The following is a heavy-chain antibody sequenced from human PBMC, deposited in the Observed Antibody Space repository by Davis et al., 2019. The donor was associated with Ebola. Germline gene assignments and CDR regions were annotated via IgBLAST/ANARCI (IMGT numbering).Heavy chain of an antibody. D-gene: IGHD3-22*01. V-gene: IGHV1-46*01. CDR3: ARDLAGLCSGGRCPERYDIRSSRLGF. J-gene: IGHJ4*02. CDR1: GYTFITYY. CDR2: INPSGGST. Sequence: AASVKVSCKASGYTFITYYIHWVRQAPGQGLEWMGIINPSGGSTTYAQKFQGRVTMTRDTSTSTVYMELSSLRSEDTAVYYCARDLAGLCSGGRCPERYDIRSSRLGFWGQGTLVTVSS.